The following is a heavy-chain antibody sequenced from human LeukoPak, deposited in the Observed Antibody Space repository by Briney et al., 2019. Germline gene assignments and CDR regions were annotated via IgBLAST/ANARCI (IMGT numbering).Heavy chain of an antibody. CDR1: GGSISSGGYY. J-gene: IGHJ4*02. V-gene: IGHV4-31*03. CDR3: ARDRPARPPFDY. D-gene: IGHD6-6*01. Sequence: PSETLSLTCTVSGGSISSGGYYWSWVRQHPGRGLEWIGYIYYSGSTYYNPSLKSRVTISVDTSKNQFSLKLSLVTAADTAVYSCARDRPARPPFDYWGQGTLVTVPS. CDR2: IYYSGST.